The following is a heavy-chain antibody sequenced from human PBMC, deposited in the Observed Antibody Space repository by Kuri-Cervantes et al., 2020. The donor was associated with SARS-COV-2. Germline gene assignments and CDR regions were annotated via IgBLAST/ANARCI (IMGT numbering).Heavy chain of an antibody. CDR1: GFTFYNAW. Sequence: GGSLRLSCAASGFTFYNAWMSWVRQAPGKGLEWVANIKQDGSEKYYVDSVKGRFTISRDNAKNSLYLQMNSLRAEDTAVYYCARDNLWLDYYYMDVWGKGTTVTVSS. D-gene: IGHD2-21*01. J-gene: IGHJ6*03. V-gene: IGHV3-7*01. CDR2: IKQDGSEK. CDR3: ARDNLWLDYYYMDV.